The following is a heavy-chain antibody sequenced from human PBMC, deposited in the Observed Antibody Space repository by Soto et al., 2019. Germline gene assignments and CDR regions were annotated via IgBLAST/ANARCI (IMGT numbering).Heavy chain of an antibody. Sequence: HPGGSLRLSCAASGFTVSSNYMSWVRQAPGKGLEWVSVIYSGGSTYYADSVKGRFTISRDNSKNTLYLQMNSLRAEDTAVYYCARGFRSRNWFDPWGQGTLVTVSS. D-gene: IGHD1-26*01. J-gene: IGHJ5*02. CDR3: ARGFRSRNWFDP. V-gene: IGHV3-66*01. CDR2: IYSGGST. CDR1: GFTVSSNY.